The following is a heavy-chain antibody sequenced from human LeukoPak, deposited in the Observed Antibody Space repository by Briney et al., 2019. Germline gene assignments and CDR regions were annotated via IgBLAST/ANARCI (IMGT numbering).Heavy chain of an antibody. Sequence: GGSLRLSCAASGFTFSSYGMHWVRQAPGKGLEWVAVIWYDGSNKYYADSVKGRFTISRDNSKNTLYLQMNSRRAEDTAVYYCARAPYCSSTSCYWFDPWGQGTLVTVSS. CDR1: GFTFSSYG. CDR2: IWYDGSNK. CDR3: ARAPYCSSTSCYWFDP. J-gene: IGHJ5*02. V-gene: IGHV3-33*01. D-gene: IGHD2-2*01.